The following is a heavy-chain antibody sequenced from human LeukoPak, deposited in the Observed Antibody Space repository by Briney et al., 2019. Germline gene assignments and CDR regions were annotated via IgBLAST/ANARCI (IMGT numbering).Heavy chain of an antibody. J-gene: IGHJ4*02. CDR2: IWYDGSNK. D-gene: IGHD3-10*01. V-gene: IGHV3-33*01. CDR1: GFTFRNCG. Sequence: GGSLRLSCAASGFTFRNCGMEWVRQAPGKGLEWVAVIWYDGSNKYYADSVKGRFTISRDNSKNTLYLQMNSLRAEDTSVYYCATVRGGSGTYYNDYWGQGTLVTVSS. CDR3: ATVRGGSGTYYNDY.